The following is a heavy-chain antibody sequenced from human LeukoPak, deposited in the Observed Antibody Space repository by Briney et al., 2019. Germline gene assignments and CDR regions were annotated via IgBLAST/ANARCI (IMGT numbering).Heavy chain of an antibody. CDR3: ARDPGQGTAAGMESWFDP. CDR1: GGSISSGYY. Sequence: SETLSLTCTVSGGSISSGYYWGWIRQPPGKGLEWIGSIYHSGSTYYNPSLKSRVTISVDTSKNQFSLKLSSVTAADTAVYYCARDPGQGTAAGMESWFDPWGQGTLVTVSS. D-gene: IGHD6-13*01. J-gene: IGHJ5*02. V-gene: IGHV4-38-2*02. CDR2: IYHSGST.